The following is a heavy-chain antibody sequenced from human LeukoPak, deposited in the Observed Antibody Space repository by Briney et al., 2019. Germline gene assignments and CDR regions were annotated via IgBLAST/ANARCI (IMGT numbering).Heavy chain of an antibody. CDR3: ARDGVAARLFTYYFDY. Sequence: QPGGSLRLSCAASGFTFSSYSMNWVRQAPGKGLEWVSYISSSSSTIYYADSVKGRFTISRDNTKNSLYLQMNSLRAEDTAVYYCARDGVAARLFTYYFDYWGQGTLVTVSS. CDR2: ISSSSSTI. CDR1: GFTFSSYS. J-gene: IGHJ4*02. V-gene: IGHV3-48*01. D-gene: IGHD6-6*01.